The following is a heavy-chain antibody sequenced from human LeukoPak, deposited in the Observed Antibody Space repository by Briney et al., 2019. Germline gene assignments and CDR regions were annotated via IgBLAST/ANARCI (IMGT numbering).Heavy chain of an antibody. Sequence: GGSLRLSCAASGFTFDDYAMHWVRQAPGEGLEWVSLISWDGGSTYYADSVKGRFTISRDNSKNSLYLQMNSLRAEDTALYYCAKDSRYDILTGYSSYFDYWGQGTLVTVSS. CDR2: ISWDGGST. V-gene: IGHV3-43D*04. CDR3: AKDSRYDILTGYSSYFDY. J-gene: IGHJ4*02. D-gene: IGHD3-9*01. CDR1: GFTFDDYA.